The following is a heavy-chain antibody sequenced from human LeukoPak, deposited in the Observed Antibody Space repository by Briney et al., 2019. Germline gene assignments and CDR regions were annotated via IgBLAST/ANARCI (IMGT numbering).Heavy chain of an antibody. D-gene: IGHD2-15*01. CDR2: IRSKANSYAT. CDR3: TSRGYCSGGSCYSGDGY. Sequence: PGGSLRLSCAASGLTFSGSAMHWVRQASGKGREWVGRIRSKANSYATAYAASVKGRFTISRDDSKNTAYLQMNSLKTEDTAVYYCTSRGYCSGGSCYSGDGYWGQGTLVTVSS. CDR1: GLTFSGSA. V-gene: IGHV3-73*01. J-gene: IGHJ4*02.